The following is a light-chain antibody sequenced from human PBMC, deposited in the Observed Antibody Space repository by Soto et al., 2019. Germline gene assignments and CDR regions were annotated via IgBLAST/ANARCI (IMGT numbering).Light chain of an antibody. Sequence: QSVLMQPPSVSAAPGQKVTISCSGSSSNIGNNLVSWFQHLPGTAPKLLIYDNNKRPSGIADRFSGSMSGTSATLGITGLQTGDEADYYCGSWDTSLSAYVFGTGTKVTVL. CDR3: GSWDTSLSAYV. J-gene: IGLJ1*01. CDR1: SSNIGNNL. V-gene: IGLV1-51*01. CDR2: DNN.